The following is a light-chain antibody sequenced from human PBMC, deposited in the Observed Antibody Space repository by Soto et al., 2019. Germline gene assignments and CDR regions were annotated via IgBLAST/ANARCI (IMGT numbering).Light chain of an antibody. J-gene: IGKJ4*01. CDR2: AAS. CDR3: QQSYSTPVT. CDR1: QGISSW. V-gene: IGKV1-12*01. Sequence: DSQISQSPSSVSASVGDIVTITWVSSQGISSWLAWYQQKPGKAPKLLIYAASSLQSGVPSRFSGSGSGTDFTLTISSLQPEDFATYYCQQSYSTPVTFGGGTKVDI.